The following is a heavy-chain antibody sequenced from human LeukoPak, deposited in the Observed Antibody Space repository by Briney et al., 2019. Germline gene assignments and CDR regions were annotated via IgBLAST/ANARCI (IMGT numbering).Heavy chain of an antibody. D-gene: IGHD3-9*01. J-gene: IGHJ4*02. CDR1: GFTFSSYA. CDR2: ISGSGGST. CDR3: AKGTSLISILTGYFYYFDY. Sequence: PGGSLRLSCAASGFTFSSYAMSWVRQAPGKGLEWVSAISGSGGSTYYADSVKGRFTISRDNSKNTLYLQMNSLRAEDTAVYYCAKGTSLISILTGYFYYFDYWGQGTLVTVSS. V-gene: IGHV3-23*01.